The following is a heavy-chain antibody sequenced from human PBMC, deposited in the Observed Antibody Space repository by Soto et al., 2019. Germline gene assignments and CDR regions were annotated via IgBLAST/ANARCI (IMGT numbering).Heavy chain of an antibody. CDR1: GYTFSNFW. V-gene: IGHV5-51*01. CDR3: ARSPRSSPYFDY. Sequence: GESLKISCQSSGYTFSNFWIGWVRQLPGKGLEWMGIIYPGDHETRYSPSFHGKVTISADRSINTAYLQWNSLEASDTAFYFGARSPRSSPYFDYWGQGALVTVSS. D-gene: IGHD6-13*01. CDR2: IYPGDHET. J-gene: IGHJ4*02.